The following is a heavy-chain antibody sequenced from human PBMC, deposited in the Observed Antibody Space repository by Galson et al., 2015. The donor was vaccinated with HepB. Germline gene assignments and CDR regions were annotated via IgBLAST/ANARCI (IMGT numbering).Heavy chain of an antibody. J-gene: IGHJ4*02. CDR2: IYYSGST. CDR1: GDSISSYY. V-gene: IGHV4-59*08. CDR3: ARSAHWYTSGFDY. D-gene: IGHD3-22*01. Sequence: ETLSLTCTVSGDSISSYYWSWIRQPPGKGLEWIGYIYYSGSTNYNPSLKSRVTISVDTSKNQFSLQLSSVTAADTAVYYCARSAHWYTSGFDYWGQGTLVSVSS.